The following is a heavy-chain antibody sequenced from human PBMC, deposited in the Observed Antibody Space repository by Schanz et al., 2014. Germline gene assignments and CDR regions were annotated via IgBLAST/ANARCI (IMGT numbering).Heavy chain of an antibody. CDR2: VPFDGSQK. J-gene: IGHJ4*02. CDR1: GFTFSSYA. CDR3: ARGGPAYYFDD. Sequence: QVQLVDSGGGVVQPGRSLRLSCAASGFTFSSYALHWVRQAPGKGLEWVAFVPFDGSQKFYADSVKGRFTISRDNSKNTVYLQMNSLRAEDTAVYYCARGGPAYYFDDWGQGTLVTVSS. V-gene: IGHV3-30*04.